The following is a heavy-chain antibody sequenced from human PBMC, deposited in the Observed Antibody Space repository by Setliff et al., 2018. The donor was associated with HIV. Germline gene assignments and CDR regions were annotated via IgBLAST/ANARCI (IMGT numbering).Heavy chain of an antibody. J-gene: IGHJ4*02. CDR2: IYTSGST. D-gene: IGHD3-22*01. CDR1: GGSISSGSYY. CDR3: ARSARVGYYDSSGYS. Sequence: PSETLSLTCTVSGGSISSGSYYWSWIRQPAGKGLEWIGRIYTSGSTNYNPSLKSRVTISVDTSKNQFSLKLSSVTAADTAVYYCARSARVGYYDSSGYSWGQGTLVTV. V-gene: IGHV4-61*02.